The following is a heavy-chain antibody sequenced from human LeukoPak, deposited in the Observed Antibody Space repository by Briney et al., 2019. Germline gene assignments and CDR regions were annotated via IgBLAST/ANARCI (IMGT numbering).Heavy chain of an antibody. CDR1: GGSIGSYY. V-gene: IGHV4-59*01. J-gene: IGHJ4*02. Sequence: SETLSLTCTVSGGSIGSYYWNWIRQPPGKGLEWIGYVSYSGSTNYNPSLKSRVIMSVDKSKNQFSLKLSSVTAADTAVYFCARATSGYYFDFWDQGTQVTVSS. CDR3: ARATSGYYFDF. CDR2: VSYSGST. D-gene: IGHD3-22*01.